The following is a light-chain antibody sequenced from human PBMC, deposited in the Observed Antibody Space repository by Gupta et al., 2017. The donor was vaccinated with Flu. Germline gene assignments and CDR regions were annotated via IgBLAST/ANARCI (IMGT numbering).Light chain of an antibody. CDR1: QSVGRNY. V-gene: IGKV3-20*01. CDR2: VAS. CDR3: HQYAKSPLT. J-gene: IGKJ4*01. Sequence: ATLSLSPGETATLSCRASQSVGRNYLAWYQQKPGQAPRLLIYVASSRATGVPDRFSGSGSGTDFTLTISRLEPEDSAVYYCHQYAKSPLTFGGGTKVEIK.